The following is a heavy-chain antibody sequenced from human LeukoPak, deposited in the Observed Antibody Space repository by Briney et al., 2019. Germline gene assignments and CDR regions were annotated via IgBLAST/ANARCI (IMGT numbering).Heavy chain of an antibody. J-gene: IGHJ3*01. V-gene: IGHV3-48*04. D-gene: IGHD3-16*01. CDR3: ARDFGPRLYAFDV. CDR1: GFTFSSYS. Sequence: GGSLRLSCAASGFTFSSYSMNWVRQAPGKGLEWLSYISVSSRNVIDYADSVEGRFTISRDDAKNSLYLQMNSLRAEDTAVYFCARDFGPRLYAFDVWGQGTMITVSS. CDR2: ISVSSRNVI.